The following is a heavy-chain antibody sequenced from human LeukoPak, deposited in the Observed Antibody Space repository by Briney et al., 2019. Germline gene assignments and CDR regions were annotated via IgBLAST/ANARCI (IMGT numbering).Heavy chain of an antibody. Sequence: GGSLRLSCAVSGFTFNTYAMHWVRQAPGKGLEWVAVMGYDGSDIYYADSVKGRFTISRDNSKNTLYLQMNSLRAEDTALYYCARDHSPKWGSGERYFDYWGLGTLVTVSS. V-gene: IGHV3-33*01. CDR3: ARDHSPKWGSGERYFDY. CDR1: GFTFNTYA. D-gene: IGHD7-27*01. J-gene: IGHJ4*02. CDR2: MGYDGSDI.